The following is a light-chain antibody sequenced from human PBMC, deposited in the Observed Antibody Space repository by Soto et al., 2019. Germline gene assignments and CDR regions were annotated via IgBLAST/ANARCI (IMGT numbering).Light chain of an antibody. Sequence: DIVMTQSPLSLPVTPGEPASISCRSSQSLLHSNGNTYLDWYLQKAGQSPQLLIYLGSNRASGVPDRFSGSGSGPDFTLKISRVEDEDVGVYYCMQALHFPLTFGGGTKVEIK. CDR2: LGS. CDR1: QSLLHSNGNTY. J-gene: IGKJ4*01. V-gene: IGKV2-28*01. CDR3: MQALHFPLT.